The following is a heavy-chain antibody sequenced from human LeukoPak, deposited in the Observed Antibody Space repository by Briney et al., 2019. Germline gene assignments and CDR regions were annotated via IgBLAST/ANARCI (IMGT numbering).Heavy chain of an antibody. CDR3: ARGDGYNFFQH. CDR1: GFIVSNNY. V-gene: IGHV3-53*01. J-gene: IGHJ1*01. CDR2: LYLAGNT. Sequence: GGSLRLSCAASGFIVSNNYMSWVRQAPGKGLEWVSALYLAGNTYYADSVRGRFTISRDNSKNTLYLQVNNLRVEDTAIYYCARGDGYNFFQHWGQGTLVAVSS. D-gene: IGHD5-24*01.